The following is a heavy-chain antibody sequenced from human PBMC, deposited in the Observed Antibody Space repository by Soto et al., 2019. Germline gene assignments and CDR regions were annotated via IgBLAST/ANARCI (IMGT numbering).Heavy chain of an antibody. CDR3: ATLGNPSYDFWSGYSYYFDY. CDR2: ISSSSSTI. V-gene: IGHV3-48*01. Sequence: GGSLRLSCAASGFTFSSYSMNWVRQAPGKGLEWVSYISSSSSTIYYADSVKGRFTISRDNAKNSLYLHMNSLRAEDTAVYYCATLGNPSYDFWSGYSYYFDYWGQGTLVTVSS. D-gene: IGHD3-3*01. J-gene: IGHJ4*02. CDR1: GFTFSSYS.